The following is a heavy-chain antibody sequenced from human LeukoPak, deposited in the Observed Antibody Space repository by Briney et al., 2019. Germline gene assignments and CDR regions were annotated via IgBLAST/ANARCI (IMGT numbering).Heavy chain of an antibody. D-gene: IGHD4-23*01. V-gene: IGHV3-23*01. CDR2: LSGSGDAT. Sequence: PGGSLRLSCAASGFTFSSYSMSWVRQAPGQGLEWVSTLSGSGDATFYADSVRGRFTMSRDNSENMLYLQMNSLRAEDTAIYFCAKDPLGYGGHYLDYWGQGTLVTVSS. CDR1: GFTFSSYS. J-gene: IGHJ4*02. CDR3: AKDPLGYGGHYLDY.